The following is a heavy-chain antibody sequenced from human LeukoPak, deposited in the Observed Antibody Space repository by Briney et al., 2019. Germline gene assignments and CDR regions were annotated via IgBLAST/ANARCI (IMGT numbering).Heavy chain of an antibody. CDR1: GGSISSSSYY. J-gene: IGHJ4*02. CDR3: ARARGYGLYYFDY. CDR2: IYYSGST. V-gene: IGHV4-39*07. Sequence: PSETLSLTCTVSGGSISSSSYYWGWIRQPPGKGLEWIGNIYYSGSTYYNPSLKSRVSISVDTSKNQFSLKLTSVTAADTAVYYCARARGYGLYYFDYWGQGTLVTVSS. D-gene: IGHD1-1*01.